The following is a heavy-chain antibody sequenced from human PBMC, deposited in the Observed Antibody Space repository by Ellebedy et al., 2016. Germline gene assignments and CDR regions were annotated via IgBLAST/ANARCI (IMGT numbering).Heavy chain of an antibody. Sequence: ASVKVSXXVSGYTLTELSMHWVRQAPGKGLEWMGGFDPEDGETIYAQKFQGRVTMTEDTSTDTAYMELSSLRSEDTAVYYCATDSSGWYDYGMDVWGQGTTVTVSS. CDR1: GYTLTELS. D-gene: IGHD6-19*01. J-gene: IGHJ6*02. CDR2: FDPEDGET. CDR3: ATDSSGWYDYGMDV. V-gene: IGHV1-24*01.